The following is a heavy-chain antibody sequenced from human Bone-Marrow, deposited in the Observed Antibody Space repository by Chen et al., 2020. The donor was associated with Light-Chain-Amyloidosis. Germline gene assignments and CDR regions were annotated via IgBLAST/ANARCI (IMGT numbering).Heavy chain of an antibody. Sequence: QVQLQQWGAGLLKPSETLSLTCAVYGGSFSGYYWSWIRQPPGKGLEWIGEINHSGSTNYNPSLKSRVTISVDTSKNQFSLKLSSVTAADTAEYYCARGTHYDFWSGYYYYYMDVWGKGTTVTVSS. CDR1: GGSFSGYY. CDR3: ARGTHYDFWSGYYYYYMDV. J-gene: IGHJ6*03. D-gene: IGHD3-3*01. CDR2: INHSGST. V-gene: IGHV4-34*01.